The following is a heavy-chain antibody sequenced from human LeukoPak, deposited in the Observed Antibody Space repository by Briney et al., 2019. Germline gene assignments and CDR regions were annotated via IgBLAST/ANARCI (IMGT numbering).Heavy chain of an antibody. D-gene: IGHD2-2*01. Sequence: GGSLRLSCAASGFTVSSNYMSWVRQAPGKGLEWVSVIYSGGSTYYADSVKGRFTISRDNSKNTLYLQMNSLRAEDTAVYYCARDRFDCSSTSCYPYYYYGMDVWGQGTTVTVSS. J-gene: IGHJ6*02. V-gene: IGHV3-66*01. CDR3: ARDRFDCSSTSCYPYYYYGMDV. CDR1: GFTVSSNY. CDR2: IYSGGST.